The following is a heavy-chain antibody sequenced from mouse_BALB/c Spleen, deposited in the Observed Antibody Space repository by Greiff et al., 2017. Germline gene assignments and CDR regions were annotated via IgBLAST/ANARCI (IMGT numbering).Heavy chain of an antibody. CDR2: ISYDGSN. D-gene: IGHD1-1*01. CDR1: GYSITSGYY. V-gene: IGHV3-6*02. J-gene: IGHJ3*01. Sequence: EVQVVESGPGLVKPSQSLSLTCSVTGYSITSGYYWNWIRQFPGNKLEWMGYISYDGSNNYNPSLKNRISITRDTSKNQFFLKLNSVTTEDTATYYCAREAGSYYGSRRGFAYWGQGTLVTVSA. CDR3: AREAGSYYGSRRGFAY.